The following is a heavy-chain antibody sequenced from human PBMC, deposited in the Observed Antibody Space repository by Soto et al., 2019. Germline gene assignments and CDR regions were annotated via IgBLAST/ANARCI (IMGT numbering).Heavy chain of an antibody. CDR3: ARQSSNHEGFDI. D-gene: IGHD3-10*01. CDR1: GYTFTGYF. J-gene: IGHJ3*02. Sequence: GASVKVSCKASGYTFTGYFIHWVRQAPGQGLEWMGSINPNSGVTNYAERFQGRVTMTRDMSARTAYMDLSSLRSDDTAVYYCARQSSNHEGFDIRGQGKRVTVSS. CDR2: INPNSGVT. V-gene: IGHV1-2*02.